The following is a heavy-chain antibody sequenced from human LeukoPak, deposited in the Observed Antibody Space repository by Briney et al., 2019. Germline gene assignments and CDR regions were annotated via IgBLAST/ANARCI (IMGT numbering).Heavy chain of an antibody. D-gene: IGHD3-3*01. J-gene: IGHJ4*02. Sequence: GGSLRLSCAASKFTFRSYWMHWVRQAPGKGLVWVSRINPDGGTTNYADSVKGRFTISRDNAKNSLYLQMNSLRAEDTAVYYCARAAIWSGYCFDYWGQGTLVTVSS. V-gene: IGHV3-74*01. CDR2: INPDGGTT. CDR1: KFTFRSYW. CDR3: ARAAIWSGYCFDY.